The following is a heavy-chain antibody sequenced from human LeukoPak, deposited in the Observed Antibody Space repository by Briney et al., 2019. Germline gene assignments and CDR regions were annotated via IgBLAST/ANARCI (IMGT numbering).Heavy chain of an antibody. Sequence: SGGSLRLSCAASGCTFRNYWMNWARQASWKGLEWVASINHNGNVNYYVDSVKGRFTISRDNAKNSLYLQMSDLRAEDTAVYFCARGRGLDVWGQGATVTVSS. CDR1: GCTFRNYW. CDR2: INHNGNVN. V-gene: IGHV3-7*03. CDR3: ARGRGLDV. J-gene: IGHJ6*02.